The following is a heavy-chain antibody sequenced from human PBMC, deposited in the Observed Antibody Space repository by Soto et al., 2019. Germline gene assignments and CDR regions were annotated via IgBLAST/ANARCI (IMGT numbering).Heavy chain of an antibody. J-gene: IGHJ5*02. D-gene: IGHD5-12*01. CDR2: VHYSGTT. CDR3: ARGGNSGSTGGFDP. Sequence: QVQLQESGPGLVKPSQTLSLTCTVSGGSISSGGHYWSWIRQHPGKGLEWIGYVHYSGTTYYSPSLKSRVTMSVDMSTNQFSLKLPSMTAADTALYYCARGGNSGSTGGFDPWGQGTLVTVSS. CDR1: GGSISSGGHY. V-gene: IGHV4-31*03.